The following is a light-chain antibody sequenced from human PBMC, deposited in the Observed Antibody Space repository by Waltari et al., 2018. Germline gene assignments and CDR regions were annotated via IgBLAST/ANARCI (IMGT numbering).Light chain of an antibody. CDR1: SLRRYY. Sequence: SSELTQDPAVSVALGQTVRITCQGDSLRRYYASWYQPRPGQAPVLFLYGKTNRPSGIPDRFSGSASGNTASLTITGTQAEDEADYYCHSRDTISTRVFGGGTRLTV. V-gene: IGLV3-19*01. CDR3: HSRDTISTRV. J-gene: IGLJ3*02. CDR2: GKT.